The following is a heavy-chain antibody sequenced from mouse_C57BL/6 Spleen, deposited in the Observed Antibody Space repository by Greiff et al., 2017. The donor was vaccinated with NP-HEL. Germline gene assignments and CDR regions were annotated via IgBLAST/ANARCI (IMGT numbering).Heavy chain of an antibody. D-gene: IGHD1-3*01. V-gene: IGHV3-6*01. CDR3: ARESSKDAMDY. Sequence: EVKLMESGPGLVKPSQSLSLTCSVTGYSITSGYYWNWIRQFPGNKLEWMGYISYDGSNNYNPSLKNRISITRDTSKNQFFLKLNSVTTEDTATYYCARESSKDAMDYWGQGTSVTVSS. CDR1: GYSITSGYY. CDR2: ISYDGSN. J-gene: IGHJ4*01.